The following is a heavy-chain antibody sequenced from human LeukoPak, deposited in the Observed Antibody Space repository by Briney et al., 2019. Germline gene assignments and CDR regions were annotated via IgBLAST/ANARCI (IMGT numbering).Heavy chain of an antibody. CDR2: INHSGST. CDR3: ARSTGTYYYGSGSPEPFDY. J-gene: IGHJ4*02. CDR1: GGSFSDYY. V-gene: IGHV4-34*01. D-gene: IGHD3-10*01. Sequence: SETLSLTCAVYGGSFSDYYWSWIRQPPGKGLEWIGEINHSGSTNYNPSLKSRVTISVDTSKNQFSLKLSSVTAADTAVYYCARSTGTYYYGSGSPEPFDYWGQGTLVTVSS.